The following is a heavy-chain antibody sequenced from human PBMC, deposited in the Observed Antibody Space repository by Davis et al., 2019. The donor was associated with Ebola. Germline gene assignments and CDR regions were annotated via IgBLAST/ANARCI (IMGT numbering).Heavy chain of an antibody. Sequence: GGSLRLSCSASGFTFSSYAMHWVRQAPGKGLEWMGGFDPEDGETIYAQKFQGRVTMTRDTSTSTVYMELSSLRSEDTAVYYCARGRSEGTIFGVVINYYYYYGMDVWGQGTTVTVSS. CDR2: FDPEDGET. D-gene: IGHD3-3*01. CDR3: ARGRSEGTIFGVVINYYYYYGMDV. CDR1: GFTFSSYA. J-gene: IGHJ6*02. V-gene: IGHV1-24*01.